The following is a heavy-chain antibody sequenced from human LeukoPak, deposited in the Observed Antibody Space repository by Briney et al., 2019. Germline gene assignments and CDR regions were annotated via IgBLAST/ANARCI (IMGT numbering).Heavy chain of an antibody. CDR2: ISYDGSNK. Sequence: GGSLRLSCAASGFSFSSYGMYWVRQAPGKGLEWVAVISYDGSNKYYADSVKGRFTISRDNSKNTLYLQMNSLRAEDTAVYYCAKEKRPRGEYYFDYWGQGTLVTVSS. CDR3: AKEKRPRGEYYFDY. D-gene: IGHD3-16*01. CDR1: GFSFSSYG. J-gene: IGHJ4*02. V-gene: IGHV3-30*18.